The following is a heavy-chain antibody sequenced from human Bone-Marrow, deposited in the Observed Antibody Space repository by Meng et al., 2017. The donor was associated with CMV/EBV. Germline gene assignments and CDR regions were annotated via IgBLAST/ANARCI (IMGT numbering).Heavy chain of an antibody. D-gene: IGHD2-2*02. CDR1: GYTFTGYY. V-gene: IGHV1-2*02. CDR2: INPNSGGT. Sequence: ASVKVSCKASGYTFTGYYMHWVRQAPGQGLEWMGWINPNSGGTNYAQKFQGRVTMTRDTSISTAYMELSRLRSDDTAVYYCARVRGYCSSTSCYTPLGYWGQATLVTVSS. J-gene: IGHJ4*02. CDR3: ARVRGYCSSTSCYTPLGY.